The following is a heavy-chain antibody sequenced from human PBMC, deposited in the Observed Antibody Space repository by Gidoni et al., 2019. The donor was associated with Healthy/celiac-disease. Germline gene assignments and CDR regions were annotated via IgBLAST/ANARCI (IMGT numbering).Heavy chain of an antibody. J-gene: IGHJ6*02. V-gene: IGHV1-69*01. CDR3: AREGIAALRYGMDV. D-gene: IGHD6-13*01. CDR1: GGTFSSYA. Sequence: QWPLVQSGAEVQTPGSSVKVSCKASGGTFSSYAISWVRQAPRQGLEGMGGIIPIVGTANYAQKFQGRVTMNANESTSTAYMELSSLRTEEMAVYDCAREGIAALRYGMDVWGQGTTVTVSS. CDR2: IIPIVGTA.